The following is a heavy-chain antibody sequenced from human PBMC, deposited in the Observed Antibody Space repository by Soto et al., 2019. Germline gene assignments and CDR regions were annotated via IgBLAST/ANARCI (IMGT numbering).Heavy chain of an antibody. CDR1: GYSFTNND. CDR2: MNPGSGDT. CDR3: ARMATFGSLNWFDP. Sequence: ASVKVSCKASGYSFTNNDVSWVRQATGQRLEWMGWMNPGSGDTGYAQKFQGRVTMTRDISIATAYMELSSLRSDDTAIYYCARMATFGSLNWFDPWGQGTLVTVSS. V-gene: IGHV1-8*01. D-gene: IGHD3-16*01. J-gene: IGHJ5*02.